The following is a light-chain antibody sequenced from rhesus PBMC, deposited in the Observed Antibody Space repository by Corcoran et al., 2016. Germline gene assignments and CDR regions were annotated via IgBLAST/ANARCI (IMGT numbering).Light chain of an antibody. CDR2: SAY. Sequence: EIVMTQSPATLSLSPGETATLSCRASESVGSYLAWYQQKPGQAPKLRVPSAYFRATGIPDRCSGSGSRTEFTLTIRSLEPEDVGVYPCQQYNDLLPLTFGGGTKVELK. J-gene: IGKJ4*01. V-gene: IGKV3-40*03. CDR3: QQYNDLLPLT. CDR1: ESVGSY.